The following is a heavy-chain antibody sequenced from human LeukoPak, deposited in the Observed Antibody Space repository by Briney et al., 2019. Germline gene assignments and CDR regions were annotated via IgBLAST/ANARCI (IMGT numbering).Heavy chain of an antibody. CDR1: GGSFSGYY. CDR3: AGRGDDFWSGYYTRPFDY. V-gene: IGHV4-34*01. Sequence: SETLSLTYAVYGGSFSGYYWSWIRQPPGKGLEWIGEINHSGSTNYNPSLKSRVTISVDTSKNQFSLKLSSVTAADTAVYYCAGRGDDFWSGYYTRPFDYWGQGTLVTVSS. CDR2: INHSGST. D-gene: IGHD3-3*01. J-gene: IGHJ4*02.